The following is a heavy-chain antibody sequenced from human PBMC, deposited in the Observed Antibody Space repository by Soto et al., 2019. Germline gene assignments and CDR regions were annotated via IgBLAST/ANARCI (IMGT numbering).Heavy chain of an antibody. J-gene: IGHJ6*02. CDR2: INAGNGNT. CDR3: ARGGPYYDSSCYTPEGYYGMDV. D-gene: IGHD3-22*01. CDR1: GYTFTSYA. Sequence: ASVKVSCKASGYTFTSYAMHWVRQAPGQRLEWMGWINAGNGNTKYSQKFQGRVTITRDTSASTAYMELSSLRSEDTAVYYCARGGPYYDSSCYTPEGYYGMDVCGQGTTVTVSS. V-gene: IGHV1-3*01.